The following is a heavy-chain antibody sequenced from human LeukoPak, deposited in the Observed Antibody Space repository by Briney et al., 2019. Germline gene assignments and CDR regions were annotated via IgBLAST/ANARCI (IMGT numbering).Heavy chain of an antibody. V-gene: IGHV4-39*01. Sequence: PSETLSLTCTVSGVSISSTSYCSGWIRQPPVKGLEWIGSICYSGSTYYNPSLKSRVTISEDTSKNQFSLKQSSVTAADTAIYYCAGIDISGTWGQGTLVTVSS. J-gene: IGHJ4*02. CDR3: AGIDISGT. CDR1: GVSISSTSYC. CDR2: ICYSGST. D-gene: IGHD6-25*01.